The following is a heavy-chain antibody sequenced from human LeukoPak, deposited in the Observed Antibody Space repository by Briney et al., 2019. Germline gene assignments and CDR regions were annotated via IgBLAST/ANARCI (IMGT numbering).Heavy chain of an antibody. CDR3: ARDGANSDWRAGYFYYMDV. J-gene: IGHJ6*03. D-gene: IGHD2-21*02. Sequence: GASVKVSCKASGYTFTSYAMNWVRQAPGQGLEWMGWINTNTGNPTYAQGFTGRFVFSLDTSVSTAYLQISSLKADDTAVYYCARDGANSDWRAGYFYYMDVWGKGTTVTVSS. CDR1: GYTFTSYA. CDR2: INTNTGNP. V-gene: IGHV7-4-1*02.